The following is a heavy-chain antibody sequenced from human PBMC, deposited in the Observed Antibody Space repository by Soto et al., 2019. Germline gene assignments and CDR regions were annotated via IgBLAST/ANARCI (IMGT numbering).Heavy chain of an antibody. CDR1: GYTFTNYW. J-gene: IGHJ6*02. CDR3: AASIFYYGMDV. CDR2: IYPGDSDT. Sequence: GESLKISCKGSGYTFTNYWIGWVRQMPGKGLEWMGIIYPGDSDTTYNPSFQGQVTISADKSITTTYLQWSSLKASGTAIYYCAASIFYYGMDVWGQGTTVTVS. V-gene: IGHV5-51*01.